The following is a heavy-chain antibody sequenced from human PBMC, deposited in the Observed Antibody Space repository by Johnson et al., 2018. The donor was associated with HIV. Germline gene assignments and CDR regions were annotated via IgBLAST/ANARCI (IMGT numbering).Heavy chain of an antibody. Sequence: VQLVESGGGLVQPGRSLRLSCAASGFTFDDYAMHWVRQAPGKGLEGGSGICWNSGSIGYADSVKGRFTISRDNAKNSLYLQLNSLRAEDTALYYCAKVLATTEYSSSSWSDAFDIWGQGTMVTVSS. CDR1: GFTFDDYA. CDR3: AKVLATTEYSSSSWSDAFDI. D-gene: IGHD6-6*01. J-gene: IGHJ3*02. V-gene: IGHV3-9*01. CDR2: ICWNSGSI.